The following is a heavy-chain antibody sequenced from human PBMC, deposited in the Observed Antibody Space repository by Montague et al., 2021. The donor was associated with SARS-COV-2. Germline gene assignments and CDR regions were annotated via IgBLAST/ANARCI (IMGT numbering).Heavy chain of an antibody. D-gene: IGHD2-2*01. CDR1: GFTVSSNN. CDR3: ARGSGEGCSSTSCQYWGYYGMDV. CDR2: IYSGGST. Sequence: SLRLSCAASGFTVSSNNMSWVRQAPGKGLEWVSVIYSGGSTYYADSVKGRFTISRDNSKNTLYLQMNSLRAEDTAVYYCARGSGEGCSSTSCQYWGYYGMDVWGQGTTFTVSS. V-gene: IGHV3-53*01. J-gene: IGHJ6*02.